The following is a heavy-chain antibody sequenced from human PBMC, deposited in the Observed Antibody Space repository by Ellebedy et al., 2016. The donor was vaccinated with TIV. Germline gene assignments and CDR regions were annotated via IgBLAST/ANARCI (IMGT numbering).Heavy chain of an antibody. D-gene: IGHD2-15*01. Sequence: ASVKVSCXVSGYTLTELSMHWVRQAPGKGLEWMGGFDPEDGETIYAQKFQGRVTMTEDTSTDTAYMELSSLRSEDTAVYYCAGYLGYCSGGSCSAPPSPLIFDYWGQGTLVTVSS. CDR1: GYTLTELS. CDR2: FDPEDGET. V-gene: IGHV1-24*01. J-gene: IGHJ4*02. CDR3: AGYLGYCSGGSCSAPPSPLIFDY.